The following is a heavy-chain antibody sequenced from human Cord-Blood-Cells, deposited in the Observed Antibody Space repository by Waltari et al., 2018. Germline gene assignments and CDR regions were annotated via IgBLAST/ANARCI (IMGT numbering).Heavy chain of an antibody. D-gene: IGHD2-2*01. V-gene: IGHV3-15*01. CDR3: TTGNLLGYCSSTSCYTFDY. Sequence: EVQLVESGGGLVKPGGSLRLSCAASGFTFSNAWMSWVRQAPGKGLAWVGRIKSKTDGGTTDYAAPVKGRFTISRDDSKNTLYLQMNSLKTEDTAVYYCTTGNLLGYCSSTSCYTFDYWGQGTLVTVSS. J-gene: IGHJ4*02. CDR2: IKSKTDGGTT. CDR1: GFTFSNAW.